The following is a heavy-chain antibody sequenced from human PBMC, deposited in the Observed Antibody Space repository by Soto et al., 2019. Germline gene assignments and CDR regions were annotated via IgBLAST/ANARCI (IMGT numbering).Heavy chain of an antibody. J-gene: IGHJ4*02. CDR2: ISGDSGDT. Sequence: VHLEQSGGEVKKPGASVKVSCETSGYTFTSFSIAWVRQAPGQGLEWMGWISGDSGDTNYAQDFQGRVTMTSDTSTSTAYMELRSLRSDDTAVYYCARRNFYDSAVDYWGQGTLVTVAS. CDR3: ARRNFYDSAVDY. D-gene: IGHD3-22*01. CDR1: GYTFTSFS. V-gene: IGHV1-18*01.